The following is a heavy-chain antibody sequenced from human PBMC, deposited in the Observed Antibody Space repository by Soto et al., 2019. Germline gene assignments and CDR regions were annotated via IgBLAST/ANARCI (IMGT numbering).Heavy chain of an antibody. CDR1: GGTFSSYA. CDR2: LIPIFGTA. CDR3: ASPDLAYCGGGCVRNPGGGPFDI. J-gene: IGHJ3*02. V-gene: IGHV1-69*01. D-gene: IGHD2-21*02. Sequence: QVQLVQSGAEVKKPGSSVKVSCKASGGTFSSYAISWVRQAPGQGLEWMGGLIPIFGTANYAQKFQGRVKITEDECTSTAYIELSSLRSEATAVYYCASPDLAYCGGGCVRNPGGGPFDIWGQGTMVTVSS.